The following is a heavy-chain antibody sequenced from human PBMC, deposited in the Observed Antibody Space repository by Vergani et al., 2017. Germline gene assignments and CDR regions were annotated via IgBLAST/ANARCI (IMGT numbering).Heavy chain of an antibody. CDR3: AKDTVPAVAGNFDY. D-gene: IGHD6-19*01. CDR2: ISWNSGSI. J-gene: IGHJ4*02. V-gene: IGHV3-9*01. Sequence: EVQLVESGGGLVQPGRSLRLSCAASGFTFDDYAMHWVRQAPGKGLEWVSGISWNSGSIGYADSVKGRFTISRDNAKNSLYLQMNSLRAEDTALYYCAKDTVPAVAGNFDYWGQGTLVTVSS. CDR1: GFTFDDYA.